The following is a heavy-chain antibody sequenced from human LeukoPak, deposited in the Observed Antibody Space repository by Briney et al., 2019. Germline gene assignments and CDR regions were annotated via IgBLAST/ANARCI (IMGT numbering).Heavy chain of an antibody. CDR3: ARGITMVRGVHYYYYYMDV. Sequence: ASVKVSCKASGYTFTGYYMHWVRQAPGQGLEWMGWINPNSGGTKYAQKFQGRVIMTRDTSISTAYMELSSLRSEDTAVYYCARGITMVRGVHYYYYYMDVWGKGTTVTISS. CDR2: INPNSGGT. J-gene: IGHJ6*03. D-gene: IGHD3-10*01. V-gene: IGHV1-2*02. CDR1: GYTFTGYY.